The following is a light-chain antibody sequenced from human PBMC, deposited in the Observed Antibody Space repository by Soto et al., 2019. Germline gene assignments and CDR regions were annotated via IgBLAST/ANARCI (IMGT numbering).Light chain of an antibody. CDR1: ALPKQY. CDR2: KDS. J-gene: IGLJ2*01. Sequence: SYELTQPPSLSVSPGQTARITCSGDALPKQYAYWYQQKPGQAPVLVIYKDSERPSGIPERFSGSSSGTTVTLTISGVQAEDEADYYCQSADSSGTFPVVFGGGTQLTV. CDR3: QSADSSGTFPVV. V-gene: IGLV3-25*03.